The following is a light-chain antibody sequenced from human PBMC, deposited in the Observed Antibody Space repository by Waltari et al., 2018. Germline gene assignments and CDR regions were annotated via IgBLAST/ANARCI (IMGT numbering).Light chain of an antibody. CDR3: CSYVRDITWV. V-gene: IGLV2-23*01. CDR2: EGT. Sequence: QSALTQPASVSGSPGQSITISCTGTNSDVGSYNLVSWYQHHPGKAPKLMIYEGTQRPSGFSDRFSGSKSGDTASLTISGLQAEDEADYYCCSYVRDITWVFGGGTKLTVL. J-gene: IGLJ3*02. CDR1: NSDVGSYNL.